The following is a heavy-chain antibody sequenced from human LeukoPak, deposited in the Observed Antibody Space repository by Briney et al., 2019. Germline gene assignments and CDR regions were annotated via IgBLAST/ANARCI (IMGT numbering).Heavy chain of an antibody. CDR1: GFTFSSYA. Sequence: GGSLRLSCAASGFTFSSYAMSWVRHPPGKRLEWVSIIGNNGGGIHYADSVKGRFTISRDNFKNALYLQMNSLRVEDTAVYYCAIDPNWGTHSWGQGVLVTVSS. CDR3: AIDPNWGTHS. CDR2: IGNNGGGI. V-gene: IGHV3-23*01. D-gene: IGHD7-27*01. J-gene: IGHJ4*02.